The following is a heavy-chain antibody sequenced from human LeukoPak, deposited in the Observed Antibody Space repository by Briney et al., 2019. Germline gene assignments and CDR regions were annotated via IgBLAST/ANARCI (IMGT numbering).Heavy chain of an antibody. V-gene: IGHV3-21*01. Sequence: PGGSLRLSCAASGFTFSSYSMNWVRQAPGKGLEWVSSISSSSSYIYYADSVKGRFTISRDNAKNSLYLQMNSLRAEDTAVYYRARVSKGGYGDYGFGAFDIWGQGTMVTVSS. D-gene: IGHD4-17*01. CDR3: ARVSKGGYGDYGFGAFDI. CDR1: GFTFSSYS. J-gene: IGHJ3*02. CDR2: ISSSSSYI.